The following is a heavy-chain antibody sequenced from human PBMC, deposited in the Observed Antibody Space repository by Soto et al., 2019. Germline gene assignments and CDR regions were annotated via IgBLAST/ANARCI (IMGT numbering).Heavy chain of an antibody. CDR1: GGSISSSSYY. CDR2: IYYSGST. J-gene: IGHJ6*03. Sequence: SETLSLTCTVSGGSISSSSYYWGWIRQPPGKGLEWIGSIYYSGSTYYNKSLKSRVNISVDTSKNQFSLKLSSVTAADTAVYYCARATRSAPYPRPDHYYMDVWGKGTTVTVSS. V-gene: IGHV4-39*01. D-gene: IGHD2-2*01. CDR3: ARATRSAPYPRPDHYYMDV.